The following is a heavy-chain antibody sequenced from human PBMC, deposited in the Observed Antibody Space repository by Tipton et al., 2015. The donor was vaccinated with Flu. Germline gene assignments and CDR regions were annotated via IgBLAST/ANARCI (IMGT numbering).Heavy chain of an antibody. CDR3: ASSLGLRFLEWLSTPYGMDV. Sequence: SLRLSCAASGFTFSSYSMNWVRQAPGKGLEWVSSISSSSSYIYYADSVKGRFTISRDNAKYSLYLQMNSLRAEDTAVYYCASSLGLRFLEWLSTPYGMDVWGQGTTVTVSS. D-gene: IGHD3-3*01. CDR1: GFTFSSYS. V-gene: IGHV3-21*01. CDR2: ISSSSSYI. J-gene: IGHJ6*02.